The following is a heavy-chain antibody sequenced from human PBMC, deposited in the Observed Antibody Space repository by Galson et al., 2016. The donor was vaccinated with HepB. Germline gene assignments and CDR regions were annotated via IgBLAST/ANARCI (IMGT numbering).Heavy chain of an antibody. Sequence: SLRLSCAASGFTFSSFAMTWVRQAPGKGLEWVPSLSGSADKSFYADSLKGRFTISRDNFNNTVFLQMNSLRAEDTAVYYCARRPVSGAAGYYHGMDVWGQGTTVIVSS. J-gene: IGHJ6*02. V-gene: IGHV3-23*01. CDR2: LSGSADKS. CDR1: GFTFSSFA. D-gene: IGHD6-25*01. CDR3: ARRPVSGAAGYYHGMDV.